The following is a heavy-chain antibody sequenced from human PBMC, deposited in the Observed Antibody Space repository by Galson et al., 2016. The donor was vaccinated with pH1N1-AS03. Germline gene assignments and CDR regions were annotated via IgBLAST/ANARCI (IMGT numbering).Heavy chain of an antibody. CDR1: GFSLSTSGVG. Sequence: PALVKPPQTLTLTCPFSGFSLSTSGVGVGWIRQPPGKALEWLALIYWDADKHYNPYLKSRLTITEDTSKNNVDLTMTNMDPEDTAPYYCAHFLYGDYATWFDPWGQGTLVTVSS. CDR3: AHFLYGDYATWFDP. CDR2: IYWDADK. J-gene: IGHJ5*02. V-gene: IGHV2-5*02. D-gene: IGHD4-17*01.